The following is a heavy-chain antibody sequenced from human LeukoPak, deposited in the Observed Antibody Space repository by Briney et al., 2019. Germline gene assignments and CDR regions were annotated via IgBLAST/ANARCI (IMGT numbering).Heavy chain of an antibody. CDR1: GYSISSGYY. Sequence: SETLSLTCTVSGYSISSGYYWGWIRQPPGKGLEWIGSIYHSGSTYYNPSLKSRVTISVDTSKNQFSLKLSSVTAADTAVYYCARHSGLLWFGELLSYYYYYMDVWGKGTTVTISS. CDR3: ARHSGLLWFGELLSYYYYYMDV. CDR2: IYHSGST. J-gene: IGHJ6*03. V-gene: IGHV4-38-2*02. D-gene: IGHD3-10*01.